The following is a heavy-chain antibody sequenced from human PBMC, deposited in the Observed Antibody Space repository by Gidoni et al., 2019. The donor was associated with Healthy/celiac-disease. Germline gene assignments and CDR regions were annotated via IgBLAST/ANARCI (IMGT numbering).Heavy chain of an antibody. Sequence: QVQLVQSGAEVKKPGSSVKVSCKASGGTFSTYAISWVRQAPGQGLEWMGGIIPSFITANYAQKFQGRVTITADESTSTAYMEVSSLRSEDTAVYFCARESGSYPYFEYWGQGTLVTVSS. CDR2: IIPSFITA. V-gene: IGHV1-69*01. CDR3: ARESGSYPYFEY. D-gene: IGHD1-26*01. J-gene: IGHJ4*02. CDR1: GGTFSTYA.